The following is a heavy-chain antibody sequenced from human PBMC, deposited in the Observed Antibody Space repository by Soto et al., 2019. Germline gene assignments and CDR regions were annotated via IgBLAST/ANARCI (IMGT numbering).Heavy chain of an antibody. CDR2: INPNSGGT. Sequence: ASVKVSCKASGYTFTGYYMHGVRQAPGQGLEWMGWINPNSGGTNYAQKFQGRVTMTRDTSISTAYMELSRLRSDDTAVYYCASPLPSNPHDQDFDYCGQGTLVTVSS. CDR1: GYTFTGYY. CDR3: ASPLPSNPHDQDFDY. V-gene: IGHV1-2*02. J-gene: IGHJ4*01. D-gene: IGHD1-1*01.